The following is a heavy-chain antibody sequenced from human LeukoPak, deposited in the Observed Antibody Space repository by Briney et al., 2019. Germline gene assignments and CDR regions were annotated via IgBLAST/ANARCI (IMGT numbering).Heavy chain of an antibody. J-gene: IGHJ4*02. Sequence: GGSLRLSRVGSGFTFSGYSMNWVRQAPGKGLEWVSSISSSTSYIHYADSVRGRFTISRDNAKSSVYLQMNSLRAEDTAVYYCATDPWQGRGLLGYWGQGTLVTVSS. D-gene: IGHD3-10*01. V-gene: IGHV3-21*01. CDR1: GFTFSGYS. CDR3: ATDPWQGRGLLGY. CDR2: ISSSTSYI.